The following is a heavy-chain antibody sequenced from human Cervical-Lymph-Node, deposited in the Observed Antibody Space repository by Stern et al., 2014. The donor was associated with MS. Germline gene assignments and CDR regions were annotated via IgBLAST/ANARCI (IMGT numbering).Heavy chain of an antibody. V-gene: IGHV3-74*01. Sequence: EVQLVESGGGLLQPGGSLRLSCGASGFTFSTYWMHWVRQGPGKGLVWVSSINSGGSSTSYTDSVRGRFTISRDNAKNTVDLQMTSLRAEDTAVYYCARSSGASGDAMDVWGQGTTVTVSS. CDR2: INSGGSST. D-gene: IGHD2-15*01. CDR1: GFTFSTYW. J-gene: IGHJ6*02. CDR3: ARSSGASGDAMDV.